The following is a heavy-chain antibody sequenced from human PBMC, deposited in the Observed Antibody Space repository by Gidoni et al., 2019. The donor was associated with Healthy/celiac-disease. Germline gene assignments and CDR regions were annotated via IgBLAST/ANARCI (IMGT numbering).Heavy chain of an antibody. CDR1: GYTFTGYS. V-gene: IGHV1-2*04. J-gene: IGHJ6*02. Sequence: QVQLVPSGAEVKKPGASVKVSCKASGYTFTGYSMHWVRQAPGQGLEWMGWINPNSGGTNYAQKFQGWVTMTRDTSISTAYMELSRLRSDDTAVYYCARDRGYYYGMDVWGQGTTVTVSS. CDR2: INPNSGGT. CDR3: ARDRGYYYGMDV. D-gene: IGHD3-10*01.